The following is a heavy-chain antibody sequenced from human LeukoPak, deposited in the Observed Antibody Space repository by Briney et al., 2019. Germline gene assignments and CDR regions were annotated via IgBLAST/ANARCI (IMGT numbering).Heavy chain of an antibody. CDR2: VYFTGST. D-gene: IGHD6-19*01. CDR1: GGSISSHY. CDR3: ARGLRYSSGWYDYYMDV. V-gene: IGHV4-59*11. Sequence: SETLSLTCGVSGGSISSHYWNWIRQPPGKRLEWIGYVYFTGSTNYNPSLTSRLTISVDTSKNQFSLKLTSVTAADTAVYYCARGLRYSSGWYDYYMDVWGKGTTVTVSS. J-gene: IGHJ6*03.